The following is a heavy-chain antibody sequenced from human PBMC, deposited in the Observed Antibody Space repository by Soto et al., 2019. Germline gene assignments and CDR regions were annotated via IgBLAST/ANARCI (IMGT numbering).Heavy chain of an antibody. V-gene: IGHV3-21*01. J-gene: IGHJ4*02. D-gene: IGHD6-19*01. Sequence: EVQLVESGGGLVKPGGSLRLSCAASGFTFSSYSMNWVRQAPGKGLEWVSSISSSSSYIYYADSVKGRFTISRDNAKNSLYLQMNSLRAEDTAVYYCARDAPGIAVASYGGQGTLVTVSS. CDR2: ISSSSSYI. CDR3: ARDAPGIAVASY. CDR1: GFTFSSYS.